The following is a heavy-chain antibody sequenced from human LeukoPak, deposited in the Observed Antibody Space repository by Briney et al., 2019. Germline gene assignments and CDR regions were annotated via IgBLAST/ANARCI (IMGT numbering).Heavy chain of an antibody. V-gene: IGHV4-39*07. D-gene: IGHD3-3*01. CDR3: ASRYDFWSGWAEETYNWFDP. CDR2: IYYSGST. Sequence: PSETLSLTCTVSGGSISSSSYYWGWIRQPPGKGLEWIGSIYYSGSTYYNPSLKSRVTISVDTSKNQFSLKLSSVTAADTAVYYCASRYDFWSGWAEETYNWFDPWGQGTLVTVSS. CDR1: GGSISSSSYY. J-gene: IGHJ5*02.